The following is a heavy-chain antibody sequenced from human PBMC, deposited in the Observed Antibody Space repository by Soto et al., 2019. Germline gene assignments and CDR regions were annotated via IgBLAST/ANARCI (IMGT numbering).Heavy chain of an antibody. V-gene: IGHV3-23*01. CDR3: ARDWGTYYDIPFAFDI. CDR1: GFIFSTHA. J-gene: IGHJ3*02. Sequence: EVQLLESGGGLVQPGGSLRLSCAASGFIFSTHAMTWLRQAPGQGLEWVSVISGSGDTTYYADSVKGRFTISRDNPKNTLSLQMNSLRAEDTALYYCARDWGTYYDIPFAFDIWGQGTMVTVSS. CDR2: ISGSGDTT. D-gene: IGHD3-9*01.